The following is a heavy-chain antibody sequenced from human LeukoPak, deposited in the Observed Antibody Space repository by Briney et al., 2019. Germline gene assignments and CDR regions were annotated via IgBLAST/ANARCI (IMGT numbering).Heavy chain of an antibody. CDR1: GFTFSSYA. CDR3: AKDRIRQWLAHDAFDT. D-gene: IGHD6-19*01. V-gene: IGHV3-23*01. Sequence: GGSLRLSCAASGFTFSSYAMSWVRQAPGKGLEWVSAISGSGGSTYYADSVKGRFTISRDNSKNTLYLQMNSLRAEDTAVYYCAKDRIRQWLAHDAFDTWGQGTMVTVSS. CDR2: ISGSGGST. J-gene: IGHJ3*02.